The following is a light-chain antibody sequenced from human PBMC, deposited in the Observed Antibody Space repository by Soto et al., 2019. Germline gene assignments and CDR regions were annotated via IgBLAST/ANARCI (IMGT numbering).Light chain of an antibody. CDR1: QSVSSD. J-gene: IGKJ1*01. CDR2: GAT. CDR3: QQYGSSRT. V-gene: IGKV3-20*01. Sequence: EIVLTQSPGTLSLSPGERATLSCRASQSVSSDLAWYQQKPGQAPRLLINGATIRATGTPDRFSGSGSGTDFTLTITRLEPEDFAIYYCQQYGSSRTFGQGTKVDIK.